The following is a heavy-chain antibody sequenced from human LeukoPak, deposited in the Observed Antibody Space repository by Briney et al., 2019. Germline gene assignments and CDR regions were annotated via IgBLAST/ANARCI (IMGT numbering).Heavy chain of an antibody. J-gene: IGHJ1*01. Sequence: PGRSLRLSCAASGFTFSSYAMSWVRQAPGRGLEWVSSISNSGRSIYYADSVKGRFTISRDSSKNTLSLQMNSLRAEDTAVYYCAKTTAVATPPLYFQNWGQGTLVTVSS. D-gene: IGHD4-23*01. CDR1: GFTFSSYA. V-gene: IGHV3-23*01. CDR2: ISNSGRSI. CDR3: AKTTAVATPPLYFQN.